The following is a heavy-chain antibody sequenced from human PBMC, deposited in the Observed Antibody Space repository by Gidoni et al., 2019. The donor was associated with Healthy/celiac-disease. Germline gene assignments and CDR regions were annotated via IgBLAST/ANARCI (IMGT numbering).Heavy chain of an antibody. CDR3: ARDRGEGIAAAGTSPYYFDY. V-gene: IGHV7-4-1*02. J-gene: IGHJ4*02. D-gene: IGHD6-13*01. CDR1: GYTFTSYA. Sequence: QVQLVQAGSELKKPGAAVKVAGKASGYTFTSYAMNWVRQAPGQGLEWMGWINTNPGNPPYAQVFTGRFVFSLDTSVSTAYLQISSLKAEYTAVYYCARDRGEGIAAAGTSPYYFDYWGQGTLVTVSS. CDR2: INTNPGNP.